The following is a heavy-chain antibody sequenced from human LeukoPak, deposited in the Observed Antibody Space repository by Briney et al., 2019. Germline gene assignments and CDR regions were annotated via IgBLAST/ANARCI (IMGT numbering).Heavy chain of an antibody. CDR1: GGSISSYH. CDR2: IYYSGST. D-gene: IGHD5-18*01. Sequence: SETLSLTCTVSGGSISSYHWSWIRQPPGKGLEWIGYIYYSGSTNYNPSLKSRVTISVDTSKNQFSLKLSSVTAADTAVYYCARGVVDTAMVFDYWGQGTLVTVSS. J-gene: IGHJ4*02. CDR3: ARGVVDTAMVFDY. V-gene: IGHV4-59*01.